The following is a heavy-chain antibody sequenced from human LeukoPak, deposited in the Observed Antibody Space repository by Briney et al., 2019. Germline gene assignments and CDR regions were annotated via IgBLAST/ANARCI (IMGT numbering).Heavy chain of an antibody. CDR3: ARLLYDRSGYYWFDP. J-gene: IGHJ5*02. Sequence: SETLSLTCTVSGGSISSSSYYWGWIRQPPGKGLEWIGSIYYSGRTYDNPSLKSRVTMSVDTSKNQFSLKLSSVTAADTAVYYCARLLYDRSGYYWFDPWGQGTLVTVSS. CDR2: IYYSGRT. V-gene: IGHV4-39*01. D-gene: IGHD3-22*01. CDR1: GGSISSSSYY.